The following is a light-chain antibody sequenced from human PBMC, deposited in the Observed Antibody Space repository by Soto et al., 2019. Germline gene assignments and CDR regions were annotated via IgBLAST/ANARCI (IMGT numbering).Light chain of an antibody. CDR3: RSYTTSTTDV. CDR2: DVS. Sequence: QSALTQPASVSGSPGQSITISCTGTSSDVGRYNYVSWYQHHPGKAPRLMIYDVSNRPSGVSNRFSGSKSGNTASLTISGLQAEDEADYYCRSYTTSTTDVFGSGTKLTVL. CDR1: SSDVGRYNY. J-gene: IGLJ1*01. V-gene: IGLV2-14*01.